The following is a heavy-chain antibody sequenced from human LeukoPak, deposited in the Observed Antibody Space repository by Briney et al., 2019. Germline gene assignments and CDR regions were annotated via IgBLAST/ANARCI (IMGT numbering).Heavy chain of an antibody. CDR1: GGSISSDY. CDR3: ATSAGTIYTWFDP. D-gene: IGHD1-1*01. Sequence: PSETLSLTCTVSGGSISSDYWSWLRQPPGKGLEWIGYIDYSGNTNYNPSPKSRVTISVDTSKNQLSLKLSSVTAADTAVYYCATSAGTIYTWFDPWGQGTLVTVSS. CDR2: IDYSGNT. J-gene: IGHJ5*02. V-gene: IGHV4-59*01.